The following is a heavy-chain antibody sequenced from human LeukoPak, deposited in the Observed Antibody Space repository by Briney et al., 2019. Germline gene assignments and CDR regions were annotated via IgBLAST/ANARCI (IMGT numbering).Heavy chain of an antibody. V-gene: IGHV3-9*01. Sequence: GRSLRLSCAASGFTFDDYAMHWVRQAPGKGLEWVSGIRWNSGGIAYADSVKGRFTISRDNAKNSLYLQMNSLRAEDTALYYCAKGHGRDSSGYFSQFDYWGQGTLVTVSS. CDR2: IRWNSGGI. J-gene: IGHJ4*02. CDR1: GFTFDDYA. D-gene: IGHD3-22*01. CDR3: AKGHGRDSSGYFSQFDY.